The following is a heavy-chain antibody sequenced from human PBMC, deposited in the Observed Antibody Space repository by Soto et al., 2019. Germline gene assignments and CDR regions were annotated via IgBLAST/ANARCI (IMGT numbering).Heavy chain of an antibody. J-gene: IGHJ4*02. V-gene: IGHV4-38-2*02. D-gene: IGHD3-22*01. Sequence: PSETLSLTCAVSGYSISSGYYWGWIRQPPGKGLEWIGSIYHSGSTYYNPSLKSRVTISVDTSKNQFSLKLSSVTAADTAVYYCARESPYDSSGYYYFDYWGQGTLVTVSS. CDR1: GYSISSGYY. CDR2: IYHSGST. CDR3: ARESPYDSSGYYYFDY.